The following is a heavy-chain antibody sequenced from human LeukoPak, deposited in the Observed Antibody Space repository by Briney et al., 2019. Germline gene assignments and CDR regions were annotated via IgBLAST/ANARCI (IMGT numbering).Heavy chain of an antibody. CDR2: ISSSSSYI. Sequence: PGGSLRLSRAASGFTFSSYSMNWVRQAPGKGLEWVSSISSSSSYIYYADSVKGRFPISRDNAKNSLYLQMNSLRAEDTAVYYCARNHYGSGSYSWFDPWGQGTLVTVSS. D-gene: IGHD3-10*01. CDR3: ARNHYGSGSYSWFDP. J-gene: IGHJ5*02. V-gene: IGHV3-21*01. CDR1: GFTFSSYS.